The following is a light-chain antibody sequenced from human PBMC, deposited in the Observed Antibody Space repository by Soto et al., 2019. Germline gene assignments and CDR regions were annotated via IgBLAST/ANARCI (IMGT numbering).Light chain of an antibody. Sequence: QSALTQPASVSGSPGQSITIYCSGTRSDIGSYNYVAWYQQFPGKTPKILIYGVSNRPSGVSSRFSGSKSGNTASLTISGLQAEDEADYYCISYTGSSTSYVFGSGTKLTVL. J-gene: IGLJ1*01. CDR2: GVS. CDR1: RSDIGSYNY. CDR3: ISYTGSSTSYV. V-gene: IGLV2-14*01.